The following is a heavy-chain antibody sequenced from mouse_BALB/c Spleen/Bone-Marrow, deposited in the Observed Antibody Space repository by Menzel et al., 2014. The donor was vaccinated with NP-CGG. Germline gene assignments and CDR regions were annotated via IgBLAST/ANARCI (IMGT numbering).Heavy chain of an antibody. CDR2: ILPGSGTT. J-gene: IGHJ4*01. V-gene: IGHV1-9*01. CDR3: ARDYRYDGAMDY. CDR1: GYTFSSYW. D-gene: IGHD2-14*01. Sequence: QVQLQQPGAELLKPGASVKISSKATGYTFSSYWIEWVKQRPGHGLEWIGEILPGSGTTNYNENFKGKATFTADTSSNTAYMQLSSLTSEDSAVYYCARDYRYDGAMDYWGQGTSVTGSS.